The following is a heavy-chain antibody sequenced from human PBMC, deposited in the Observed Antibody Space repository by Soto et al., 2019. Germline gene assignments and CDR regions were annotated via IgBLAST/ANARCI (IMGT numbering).Heavy chain of an antibody. V-gene: IGHV4-59*01. CDR2: IYYSGST. Sequence: LSLTCTVSGGSISSYYWSWIRQPPGKGLEWIGYIYYSGSTNYNPSLKSRVTISVDTSKNQFSLKLSSVTAADTAVYYCARGDWNYPNTQSYYYYMDVWGKGTTVTVSS. D-gene: IGHD1-7*01. CDR1: GGSISSYY. J-gene: IGHJ6*03. CDR3: ARGDWNYPNTQSYYYYMDV.